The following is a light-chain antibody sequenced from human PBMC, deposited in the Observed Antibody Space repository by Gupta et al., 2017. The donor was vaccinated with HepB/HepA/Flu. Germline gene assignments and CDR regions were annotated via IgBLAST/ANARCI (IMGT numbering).Light chain of an antibody. CDR1: QRISNW. CDR3: QQANSFPPT. Sequence: IELTHFPSSLFSPVGDRVTITCRASQRISNWLAWYQQKPGQAPKPLIYTASTLHSGVPSRFSGSGSGTDFTLTISSLQPEDFATYYCQQANSFPPTFGQGTKVEIK. J-gene: IGKJ1*01. V-gene: IGKV1-12*01. CDR2: TAS.